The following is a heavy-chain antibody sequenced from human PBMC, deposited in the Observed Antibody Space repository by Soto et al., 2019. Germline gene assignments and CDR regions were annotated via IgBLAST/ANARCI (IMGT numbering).Heavy chain of an antibody. CDR3: ARDSYLLWFGELRLDY. CDR1: GFTFSSYA. V-gene: IGHV3-30-3*01. CDR2: ISYDGSNK. J-gene: IGHJ4*02. Sequence: QVQLVESGGGVVQPGRSLRLSCAASGFTFSSYAMHWVHQAPGKGLEWVAVISYDGSNKYYADSVKGRFTISRDNSKNTLYLQMNSLRAEDTAVYYCARDSYLLWFGELRLDYWGQGTLVTVSS. D-gene: IGHD3-10*01.